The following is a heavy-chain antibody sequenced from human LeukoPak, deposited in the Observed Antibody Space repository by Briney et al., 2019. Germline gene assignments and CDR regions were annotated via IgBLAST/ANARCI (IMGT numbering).Heavy chain of an antibody. CDR2: IGHDGSQK. V-gene: IGHV3-30*02. CDR3: ARDLTRGPYFDY. Sequence: GGSLRLSCEASGFTFSTYGMHWVRQAPGKGLEWVAFIGHDGSQKESADAVKGRFTISRDNPKNTLYLQMNSLRAEDTAVYYCARDLTRGPYFDYWGKGSLVTVSS. J-gene: IGHJ4*02. CDR1: GFTFSTYG. D-gene: IGHD2-2*01.